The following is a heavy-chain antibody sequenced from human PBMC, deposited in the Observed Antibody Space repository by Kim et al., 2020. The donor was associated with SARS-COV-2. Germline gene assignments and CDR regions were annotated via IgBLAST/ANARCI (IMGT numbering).Heavy chain of an antibody. CDR3: AKDMFDY. Sequence: GGSLRLSCAASGFTFSRYDMHWVRQAPGKGLEWVAVISYDGTKNFYADSVKGRFTISRDNSKNTPYLQMNSLRAEDTAVYYCAKDMFDYWGQGILVTVSS. J-gene: IGHJ4*02. CDR2: ISYDGTKN. V-gene: IGHV3-30*18. CDR1: GFTFSRYD.